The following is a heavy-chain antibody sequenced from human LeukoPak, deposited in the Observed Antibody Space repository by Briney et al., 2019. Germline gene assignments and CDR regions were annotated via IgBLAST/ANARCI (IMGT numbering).Heavy chain of an antibody. Sequence: GGSLRLSCAASWFTFTSYGMHWVRQAPGKGLEWVGVISFDGDNGYYADSVKGRFTISRDNNENTLFLQMNSLRVDDTDIYYCVKPVRRKSTFQVAIETWGQGTLVTVSS. CDR2: ISFDGDNG. V-gene: IGHV3-30*18. CDR3: VKPVRRKSTFQVAIET. D-gene: IGHD3-3*01. J-gene: IGHJ5*02. CDR1: WFTFTSYG.